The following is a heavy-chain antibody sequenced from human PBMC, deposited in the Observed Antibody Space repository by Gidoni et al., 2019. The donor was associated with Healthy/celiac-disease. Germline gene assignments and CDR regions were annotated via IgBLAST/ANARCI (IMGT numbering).Heavy chain of an antibody. CDR3: ARESIVVVPAAIGRDLDY. V-gene: IGHV3-48*03. D-gene: IGHD2-2*02. CDR2: ISSSGSTI. Sequence: EVQLVESGGGLVQPGGSLRLSWEASGFTFSSYELNWVRQAPGKGLEWVSYISSSGSTIYYADSVKGRFTISRDNAKNSLYLQMNSLRAEDTAVYYCARESIVVVPAAIGRDLDYWGQGTLVTVSS. CDR1: GFTFSSYE. J-gene: IGHJ4*02.